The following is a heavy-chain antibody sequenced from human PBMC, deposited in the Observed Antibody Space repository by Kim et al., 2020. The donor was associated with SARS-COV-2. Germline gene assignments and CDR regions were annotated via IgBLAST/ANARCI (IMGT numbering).Heavy chain of an antibody. J-gene: IGHJ4*02. Sequence: GGSLRLSCAASGFTFSSYEMNWVRQAPGNGLEWVAYINSSGITIYYADSVKGRFTISRDNAKNSMYLQMNSLRAEDTAVYYCARDELAYCGGDCYLAAYWGQGTLVTVSS. CDR3: ARDELAYCGGDCYLAAY. D-gene: IGHD2-21*02. V-gene: IGHV3-48*03. CDR2: INSSGITI. CDR1: GFTFSSYE.